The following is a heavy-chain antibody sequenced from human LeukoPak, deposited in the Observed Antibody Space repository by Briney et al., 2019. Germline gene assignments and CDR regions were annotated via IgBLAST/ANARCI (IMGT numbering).Heavy chain of an antibody. CDR1: GGSFSGYY. CDR3: AREAEVAGLDY. CDR2: INHSGST. J-gene: IGHJ4*02. V-gene: IGHV4-34*01. D-gene: IGHD6-19*01. Sequence: SETLSLTCAVYGGSFSGYYWSWIRQPPGKGLEWIGEINHSGSTNYNPSLKSRVTISVDTSKNQFSLKLSSVTAADTAVYYCAREAEVAGLDYWGQGTLVTVSS.